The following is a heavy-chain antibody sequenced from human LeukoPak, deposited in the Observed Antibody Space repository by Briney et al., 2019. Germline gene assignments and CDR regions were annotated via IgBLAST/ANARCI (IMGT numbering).Heavy chain of an antibody. CDR3: ARDRASWVPYYFDY. Sequence: SETLSLTCTVSGYFISSGYYWGWIRQPPGKGLEWIGSIYHSGSSYCNPSLKSRVTISVDTSKNQFSLKLSSVTAADTAVYYCARDRASWVPYYFDYWGQGTLVTVSS. CDR2: IYHSGSS. CDR1: GYFISSGYY. V-gene: IGHV4-38-2*02. D-gene: IGHD1-1*01. J-gene: IGHJ4*02.